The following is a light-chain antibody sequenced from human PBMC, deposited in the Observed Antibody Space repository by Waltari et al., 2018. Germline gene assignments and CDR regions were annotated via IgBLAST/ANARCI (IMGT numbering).Light chain of an antibody. CDR3: QQYHSVPFT. CDR1: QSVVFNSNNKNY. J-gene: IGKJ4*01. V-gene: IGKV4-1*01. Sequence: DIVMTQSPDALAVALGERAAINCKSSQSVVFNSNNKNYIAWYQKKPGQPPKLLIYGASTRDAGVADRFSGSGSETDFTLTISSLQPEDVAVDYCQQYHSVPFTFGGGTKVEIQ. CDR2: GAS.